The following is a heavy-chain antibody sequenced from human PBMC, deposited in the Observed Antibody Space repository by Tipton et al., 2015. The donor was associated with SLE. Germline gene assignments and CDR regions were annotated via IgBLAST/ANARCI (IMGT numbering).Heavy chain of an antibody. V-gene: IGHV1-2*02. CDR1: GYSFTGYY. Sequence: QSGPEVKKPGASVKVSCKASGYSFTGYYLHWVRQAPGQGLEWMGWINPNSADTNYAEKFQGRVTMTRDTSITTVYMELSSLRSDDTAVYYCARDRAVIYGSGTSTSPGWFDPWGQGTLVTVSS. CDR3: ARDRAVIYGSGTSTSPGWFDP. D-gene: IGHD3-10*01. J-gene: IGHJ5*02. CDR2: INPNSADT.